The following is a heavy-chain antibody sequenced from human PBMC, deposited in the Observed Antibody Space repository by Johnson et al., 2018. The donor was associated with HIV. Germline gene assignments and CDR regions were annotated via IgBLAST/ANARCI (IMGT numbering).Heavy chain of an antibody. CDR3: ARGRYYDSSGYESGAFDI. Sequence: EVQLVESGGGVVRPGGSLRLSCATSGFIFNDHGMTWVRQVPGKGLEWVCDTNWNGANTAYADSVKGRFTISRDNAKKSLYLHMHSLRVEDTAVYYCARGRYYDSSGYESGAFDIWGQGTMVTVSS. J-gene: IGHJ3*02. CDR1: GFIFNDHG. D-gene: IGHD3-22*01. V-gene: IGHV3-20*04. CDR2: TNWNGANT.